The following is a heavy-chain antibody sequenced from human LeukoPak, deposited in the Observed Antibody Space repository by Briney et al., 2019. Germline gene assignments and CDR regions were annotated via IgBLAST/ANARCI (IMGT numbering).Heavy chain of an antibody. Sequence: ASVKVSCKASGYTFTSYAMNWVRQALGQGLEWMGWNNTNTGNPTYAQGFTGRFVFSLDTSVSTAYLQISSLKAEDTAVYYCARDRSYGDYGVVVYWGQGTLVTVSS. V-gene: IGHV7-4-1*02. CDR1: GYTFTSYA. D-gene: IGHD4-17*01. CDR3: ARDRSYGDYGVVVY. J-gene: IGHJ4*02. CDR2: NNTNTGNP.